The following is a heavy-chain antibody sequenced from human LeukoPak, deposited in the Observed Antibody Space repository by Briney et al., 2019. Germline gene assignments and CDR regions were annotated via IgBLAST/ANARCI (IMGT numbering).Heavy chain of an antibody. CDR3: AKDPTQWELAALSSY. D-gene: IGHD1-26*01. J-gene: IGHJ4*02. CDR2: ISASGGST. V-gene: IGHV3-23*01. CDR1: GFTFSSYA. Sequence: PGASLRLSCAASGFTFSSYAMSWVRQAPGKGLEWDSTISASGGSTYYADSVKGRFTISRDNSKNTLYLQMNSLRAEDTAIYYCAKDPTQWELAALSSYWGQGTLVTVSS.